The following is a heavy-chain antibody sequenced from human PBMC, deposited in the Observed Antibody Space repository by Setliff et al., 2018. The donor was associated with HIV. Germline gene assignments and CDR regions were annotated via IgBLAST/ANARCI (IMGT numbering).Heavy chain of an antibody. D-gene: IGHD3-16*02. CDR1: GGSISSYY. CDR3: ARGSDYIWGNYRFPFDY. J-gene: IGHJ4*02. V-gene: IGHV4-4*07. Sequence: PSETLSLTCTVSGGSISSYYWSWIRQPAGKGLEWIGHIYISGSTNYNPSFNSRVTMSVDTSKSQFSLKLSSVTAADTALYYCARGSDYIWGNYRFPFDYWGQGTLVTVSS. CDR2: IYISGST.